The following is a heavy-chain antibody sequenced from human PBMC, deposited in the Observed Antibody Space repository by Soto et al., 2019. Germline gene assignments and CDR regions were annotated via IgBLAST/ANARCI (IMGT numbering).Heavy chain of an antibody. V-gene: IGHV1-24*01. Sequence: GASVKVSCKVSRYTLTELSMHWVRQAPGKGLEWMGGFDPEDGETIYAQKFQGRVTMTEDTSTDTAYMELSSLRSEDTAVYYCATADRITIFGVVIRYHYFDYWGQGTLVTVSS. CDR3: ATADRITIFGVVIRYHYFDY. CDR2: FDPEDGET. J-gene: IGHJ4*02. CDR1: RYTLTELS. D-gene: IGHD3-3*01.